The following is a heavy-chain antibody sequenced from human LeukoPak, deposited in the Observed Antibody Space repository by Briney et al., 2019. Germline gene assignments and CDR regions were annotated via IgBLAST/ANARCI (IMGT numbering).Heavy chain of an antibody. Sequence: NPSETLSLTCTVSGGSISSYYWSWIRQPAGKGLELIGRIYTSGSTNYNPSLKSRVTMSVDTSKNQFSLKLSSVTAADTAVYYCAITYYYDSSGYYYDKCAFDIWGQGTMVTVSS. CDR3: AITYYYDSSGYYYDKCAFDI. CDR2: IYTSGST. CDR1: GGSISSYY. J-gene: IGHJ3*02. D-gene: IGHD3-22*01. V-gene: IGHV4-4*07.